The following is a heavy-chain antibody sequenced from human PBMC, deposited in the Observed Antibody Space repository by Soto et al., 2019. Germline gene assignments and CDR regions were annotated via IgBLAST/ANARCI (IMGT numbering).Heavy chain of an antibody. J-gene: IGHJ6*02. CDR1: GFTISSYA. CDR3: AKEGEATGTSGDYYRMAG. D-gene: IGHD1-1*01. V-gene: IGHV3-23*01. CDR2: ISGSGGST. Sequence: PGGSLRLSCASSGFTISSYAMSWVRQAPGKGLEWVSAISGSGGSTYYADSVKGRFTISRDNSKNTLYLQMNSLRAEDKAVYYCAKEGEATGTSGDYYRMAGSGQGTTVPVAS.